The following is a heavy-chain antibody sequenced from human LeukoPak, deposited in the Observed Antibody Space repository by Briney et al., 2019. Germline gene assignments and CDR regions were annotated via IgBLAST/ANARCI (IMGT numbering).Heavy chain of an antibody. CDR3: ARDFCGEPYYYFDY. CDR1: GFTFSSCE. D-gene: IGHD3-10*01. J-gene: IGHJ4*02. Sequence: GGSLRLSCAASGFTFSSCEMNWVRQAPGKGLEWVSYISSSGSTIYYADSVKGRFTISRDNAKNSLYLQMNSLRAEDTAVYYCARDFCGEPYYYFDYWGQGTLVTVSS. V-gene: IGHV3-48*03. CDR2: ISSSGSTI.